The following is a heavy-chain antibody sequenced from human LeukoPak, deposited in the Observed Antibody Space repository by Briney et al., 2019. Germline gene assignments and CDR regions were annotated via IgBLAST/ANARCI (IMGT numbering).Heavy chain of an antibody. CDR1: GGSISSYY. Sequence: PSETLSLTCTVSGGSISSYYWSWIRQPAGKGLEWIGRIYTGGSTNYNPSLKSRVTMSVDTSKNQFSLKLSSVTAADTAVYYCVISSGYYTYDYWGQGTLVTVSS. J-gene: IGHJ4*02. D-gene: IGHD3-22*01. CDR2: IYTGGST. V-gene: IGHV4-4*07. CDR3: VISSGYYTYDY.